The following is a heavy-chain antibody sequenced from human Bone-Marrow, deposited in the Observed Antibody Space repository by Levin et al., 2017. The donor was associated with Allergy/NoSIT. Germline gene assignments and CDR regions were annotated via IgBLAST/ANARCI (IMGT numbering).Heavy chain of an antibody. V-gene: IGHV4-4*02. CDR1: GDSITSTNW. CDR2: VFQSGST. CDR3: ATRRAVAAVGWFDP. D-gene: IGHD6-19*01. J-gene: IGHJ5*02. Sequence: PSETLSLTCAVSGDSITSTNWWNWVRQPPGKGLEWIGEVFQSGSTNYNPSLKSRATISMDKSKNQFSLKLLSVTAADTAVYYCATRRAVAAVGWFDPWGQGTLVTVSS.